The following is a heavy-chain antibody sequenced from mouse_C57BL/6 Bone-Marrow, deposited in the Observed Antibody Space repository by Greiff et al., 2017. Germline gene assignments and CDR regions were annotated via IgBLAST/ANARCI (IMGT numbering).Heavy chain of an antibody. V-gene: IGHV1-76*01. D-gene: IGHD1-1*01. Sequence: LVESGAELVRPGASVKLSCKASGYTFTDYYINWVKQRPGQGLEWIARIYPGSGNTYYNEKFKGKATLTAEKSSSTAYMQLSSLTSEDSAVYFCARSGDYYGSSDYWGQGTTLTVSS. CDR3: ARSGDYYGSSDY. CDR2: IYPGSGNT. CDR1: GYTFTDYY. J-gene: IGHJ2*01.